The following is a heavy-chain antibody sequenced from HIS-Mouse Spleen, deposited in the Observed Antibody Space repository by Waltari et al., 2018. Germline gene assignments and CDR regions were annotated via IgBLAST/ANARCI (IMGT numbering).Heavy chain of an antibody. CDR1: GFTFSSYW. CDR3: ARDHLGTMIVGDAFDI. D-gene: IGHD3-22*01. J-gene: IGHJ3*02. Sequence: EVQLVESGGGLVQPGGSLRLSCAASGFTFSSYWMSWVRQAPGKGLRWVANIKQDGSEKYYVDSVKGRFTISRDNAKNSLYLQMNSLRAEDTAVYYCARDHLGTMIVGDAFDIWGQGTMVTVAS. CDR2: IKQDGSEK. V-gene: IGHV3-7*01.